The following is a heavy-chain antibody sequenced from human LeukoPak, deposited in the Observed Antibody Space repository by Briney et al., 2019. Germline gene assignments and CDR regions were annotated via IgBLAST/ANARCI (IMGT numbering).Heavy chain of an antibody. D-gene: IGHD6-6*01. Sequence: ASVKASCKASGYTFTGYYMHWVRQAPGQGLEWMGWINPHSGDTIYAQKFQGRVTMIRDTSISTAYMELSRLISDDTAVYYCARDGVAARPHYFDYWGQGTLVTVSS. V-gene: IGHV1-2*02. CDR3: ARDGVAARPHYFDY. J-gene: IGHJ4*02. CDR1: GYTFTGYY. CDR2: INPHSGDT.